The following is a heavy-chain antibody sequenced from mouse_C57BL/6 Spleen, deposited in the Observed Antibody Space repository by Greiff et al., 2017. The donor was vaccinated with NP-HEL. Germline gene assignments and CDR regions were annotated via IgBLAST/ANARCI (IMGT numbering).Heavy chain of an antibody. D-gene: IGHD3-2*02. CDR2: IHPNSGST. CDR3: TAQATDYFDY. Sequence: QVQLQQPGAELVKPGASVKLSCKASGYTFTSYWMHWVKQRPGQGLEWIGMIHPNSGSTNYNEKFKSKATLTVDKSSSTAYMQLSSLTSEDSAVYYCTAQATDYFDYWGQGTTLTVSS. J-gene: IGHJ2*01. V-gene: IGHV1-64*01. CDR1: GYTFTSYW.